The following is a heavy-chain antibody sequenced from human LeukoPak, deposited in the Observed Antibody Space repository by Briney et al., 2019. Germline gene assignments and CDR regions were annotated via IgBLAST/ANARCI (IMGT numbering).Heavy chain of an antibody. Sequence: GASVKVSCKASGYTFTSYDINWERHATGQGLEWMGWMNPNSGNTGYAQKFQGRVTMTRNTSISTAYMELSSLRSEDTAVYYCARGRGGFYYYYYMDVWGRGTTVTVSS. CDR2: MNPNSGNT. V-gene: IGHV1-8*01. D-gene: IGHD3-16*01. CDR1: GYTFTSYD. J-gene: IGHJ6*03. CDR3: ARGRGGFYYYYYMDV.